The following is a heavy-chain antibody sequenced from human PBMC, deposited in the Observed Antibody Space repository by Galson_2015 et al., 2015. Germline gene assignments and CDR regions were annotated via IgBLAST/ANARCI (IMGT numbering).Heavy chain of an antibody. CDR1: GFTFSSYP. J-gene: IGHJ4*02. D-gene: IGHD5-18*01. V-gene: IGHV3-23*01. CDR3: AKDYGGTAMGKYYFDY. CDR2: ISASGGST. Sequence: SLRLSCAASGFTFSSYPMGWVRQAPGKGLEWVSGISASGGSTYHADSVKGRFTISRDSCKNTLYLQMNSLSPEDTAVYYCAKDYGGTAMGKYYFDYWGQGTLAPVSS.